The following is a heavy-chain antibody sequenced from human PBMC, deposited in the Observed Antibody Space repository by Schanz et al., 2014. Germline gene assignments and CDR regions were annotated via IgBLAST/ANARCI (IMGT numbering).Heavy chain of an antibody. Sequence: QILLVQPGPEVKKPGASVTVSCKASGYTFTSHGISWVRQAPGQGLEWMGWMNPNSGNPGFAQKCRGRVTMTRNTSMSTAYIELHILTSEDTAVYYCARGRTFDYWGQGTLVTVSS. J-gene: IGHJ4*02. CDR3: ARGRTFDY. V-gene: IGHV1-8*01. CDR2: MNPNSGNP. CDR1: GYTFTSHG.